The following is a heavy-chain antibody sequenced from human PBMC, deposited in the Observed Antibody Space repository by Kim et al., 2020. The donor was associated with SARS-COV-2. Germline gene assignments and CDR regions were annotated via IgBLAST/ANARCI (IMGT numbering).Heavy chain of an antibody. CDR2: IYYSGST. CDR3: ARGDIVAAQGIDY. J-gene: IGHJ4*02. Sequence: SETLSLTCTVSGGSISSSSYYWGWIRQPPGKGLEWIGSIYYSGSTYYNPSLKSRVTISVDTSKNQFSLKLSSVTAADTAVYYCARGDIVAAQGIDYWGQG. V-gene: IGHV4-39*07. CDR1: GGSISSSSYY. D-gene: IGHD2-15*01.